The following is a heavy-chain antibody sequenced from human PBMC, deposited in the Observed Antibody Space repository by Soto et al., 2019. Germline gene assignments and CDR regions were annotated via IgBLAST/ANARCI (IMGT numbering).Heavy chain of an antibody. J-gene: IGHJ6*03. CDR1: GFTFSSYG. CDR3: AKSNAYYYYYMDV. V-gene: IGHV3-30*18. D-gene: IGHD1-1*01. CDR2: ISYDGSNK. Sequence: PGGSLRLSCAASGFTFSSYGMHWVRQAPGKGLEWVAVISYDGSNKYYADSVKGRFTISRDNSKNTLYLQMNSLRAEDTAVYYCAKSNAYYYYYMDVWGKGTTVTVSS.